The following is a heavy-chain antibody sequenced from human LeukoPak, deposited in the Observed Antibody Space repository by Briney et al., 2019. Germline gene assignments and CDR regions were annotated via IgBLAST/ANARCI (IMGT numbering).Heavy chain of an antibody. J-gene: IGHJ4*02. CDR3: ARVVPATVGFDFDY. CDR1: GFTFSTYW. D-gene: IGHD1-26*01. Sequence: GGSLRLSCAATGFTFSTYWMHWVRHAPGKGLVWVSRINSDGSSASYADSVKGRFTISRDNAKNTLYLQMNSLRAEDTAVYYCARVVPATVGFDFDYWGQGTLVTVSS. V-gene: IGHV3-74*01. CDR2: INSDGSSA.